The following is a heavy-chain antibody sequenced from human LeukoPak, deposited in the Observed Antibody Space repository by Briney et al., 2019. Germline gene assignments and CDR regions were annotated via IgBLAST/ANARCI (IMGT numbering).Heavy chain of an antibody. J-gene: IGHJ6*02. CDR1: GFTFSNAW. D-gene: IGHD5-18*01. CDR2: IKSKTEGGTT. Sequence: PGGSLRLSCAASGFTFSNAWMNWVRQAPGKGLEWVGRIKSKTEGGTTDYAAPVKGRFTISRDDSKNTLYLQMNSLKTEDTAVYYCTTLTRTPRRGYSYGYDYYYYYGMDVWGQGTTVTVSS. V-gene: IGHV3-15*07. CDR3: TTLTRTPRRGYSYGYDYYYYYGMDV.